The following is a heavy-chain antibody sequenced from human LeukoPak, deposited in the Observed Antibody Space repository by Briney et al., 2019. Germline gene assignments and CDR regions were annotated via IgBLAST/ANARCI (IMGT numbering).Heavy chain of an antibody. V-gene: IGHV1-18*01. J-gene: IGHJ4*02. Sequence: ASVKVSCKASGYTFTSYGISWVRQAPGQGLEWIGWISTYSGNTNYGQKLQGRVTMTRDTSTGTAYLELRSLRSDDTAVYYCARDVGSYGDYFDYWGQGTLVTVSS. D-gene: IGHD1-26*01. CDR2: ISTYSGNT. CDR3: ARDVGSYGDYFDY. CDR1: GYTFTSYG.